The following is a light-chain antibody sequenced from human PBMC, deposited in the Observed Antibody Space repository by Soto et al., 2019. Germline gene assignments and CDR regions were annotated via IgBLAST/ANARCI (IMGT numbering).Light chain of an antibody. CDR1: QSVSSY. CDR3: HQRCNWST. J-gene: IGKJ1*01. CDR2: YAS. Sequence: EIVLTQSPATLSLSPGERATLSCRASQSVSSYLSWYQQKPGQAPRLLIYYASNRATGITARFSGSGSGTDFTITISGLEHDDFAYYYCHQRCNWSTFGQGTKVEIK. V-gene: IGKV3-11*01.